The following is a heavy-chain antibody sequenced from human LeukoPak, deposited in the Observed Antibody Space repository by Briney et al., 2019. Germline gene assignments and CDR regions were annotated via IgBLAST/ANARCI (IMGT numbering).Heavy chain of an antibody. CDR1: GFTFSSYG. Sequence: PGGSLRLSCAASGFTFSSYGMHWVRQAPGKGLEWVAVIWYDGSNKYYADSVKGRFTISRDNSKNTLYLQMNSLRAEDTAVYYCARDRTGAGRPLGNWFDPWGQGTLVTVSS. CDR2: IWYDGSNK. CDR3: ARDRTGAGRPLGNWFDP. J-gene: IGHJ5*02. D-gene: IGHD2-8*02. V-gene: IGHV3-33*01.